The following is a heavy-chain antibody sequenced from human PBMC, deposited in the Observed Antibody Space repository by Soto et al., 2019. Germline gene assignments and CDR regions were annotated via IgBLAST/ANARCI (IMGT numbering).Heavy chain of an antibody. J-gene: IGHJ4*02. CDR2: MYYGGDT. CDR3: ARHSPCDFCAGSYFDY. CDR1: GGSIRSGGHY. D-gene: IGHD3-3*01. Sequence: QLQLQESGPGLVKASETLSLTCTVSGGSIRSGGHYWGWIRQPPGKGLEWIGSMYYGGDTYYNPSLKSRVTISLDTSQSQCSLKLSSVTAADTAVYYCARHSPCDFCAGSYFDYWGQGALVTVSS. V-gene: IGHV4-39*01.